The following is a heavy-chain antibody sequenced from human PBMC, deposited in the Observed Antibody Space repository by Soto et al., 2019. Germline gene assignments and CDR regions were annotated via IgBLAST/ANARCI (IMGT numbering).Heavy chain of an antibody. V-gene: IGHV1-69*13. Sequence: SVKVSCKASRGTFSSYAISWVRQAPVQGLEWMGGIIPTFGTANYAQKFQGRVTITADESTSTAYMELSSLRSEDTAVYYCARGGYSGYDYEGYYYYGMDVWGQGTTVTVYS. D-gene: IGHD5-12*01. J-gene: IGHJ6*02. CDR1: RGTFSSYA. CDR3: ARGGYSGYDYEGYYYYGMDV. CDR2: IIPTFGTA.